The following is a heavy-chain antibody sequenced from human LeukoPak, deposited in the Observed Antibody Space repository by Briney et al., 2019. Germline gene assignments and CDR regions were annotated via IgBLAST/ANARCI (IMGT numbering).Heavy chain of an antibody. J-gene: IGHJ4*02. CDR3: ARDAAWRGYSYGYFV. CDR2: INTDGDVT. D-gene: IGHD5-18*01. CDR1: GFTFSFYW. Sequence: GGSLRLSCAASGFTFSFYWMHWVRQAPGKGLVWVSRINTDGDVTNYADSVKGRFTISRGNAKNTLYLQMNSLRAEDTAVYYCARDAAWRGYSYGYFVWGQGTLVTVSS. V-gene: IGHV3-74*01.